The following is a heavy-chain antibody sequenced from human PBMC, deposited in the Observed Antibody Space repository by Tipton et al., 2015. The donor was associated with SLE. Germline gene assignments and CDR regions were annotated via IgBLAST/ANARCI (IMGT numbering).Heavy chain of an antibody. J-gene: IGHJ4*02. Sequence: TLSLTCTVSGDSINRSHYYWGWIRQPPGKGLEWIGSIYYSGSPYYNPSLKSRVTISVNTSKNQCSLRLSSVTAADTAMFYCASGTLEWSHEPDYWGQGTLVTVSS. CDR3: ASGTLEWSHEPDY. D-gene: IGHD3-3*01. CDR2: IYYSGSP. V-gene: IGHV4-39*07. CDR1: GDSINRSHYY.